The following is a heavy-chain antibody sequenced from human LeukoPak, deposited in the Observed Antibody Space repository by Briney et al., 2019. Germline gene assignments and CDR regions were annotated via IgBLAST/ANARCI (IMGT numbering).Heavy chain of an antibody. V-gene: IGHV1-18*01. CDR3: ARNYDFWSGYYMTSFDC. CDR1: GYTFTSYG. CDR2: ISAYNGNT. J-gene: IGHJ4*02. Sequence: ASVKVSCKASGYTFTSYGISWVRQAPGQGLEWMGWISAYNGNTNYAQKLQGRVTMTTDTSTSTAYMELRSLRSDDTAVYYCARNYDFWSGYYMTSFDCWGQGTLVTVSS. D-gene: IGHD3-3*01.